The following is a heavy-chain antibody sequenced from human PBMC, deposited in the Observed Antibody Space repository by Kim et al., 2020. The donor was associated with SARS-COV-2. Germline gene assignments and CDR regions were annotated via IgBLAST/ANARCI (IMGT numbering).Heavy chain of an antibody. J-gene: IGHJ6*02. CDR3: ASEGLTGWDLYYYYGMDV. Sequence: SETLSLTCTVSGGSISSSSYYWGWIRQPPGKGLEWIGSIYYSGSTYYNPSLKSRVTISVDTSKNQFSLKLSSVTAADTAVYYCASEGLTGWDLYYYYGMDVWGQGTTVTVSS. CDR2: IYYSGST. V-gene: IGHV4-39*01. CDR1: GGSISSSSYY. D-gene: IGHD3-9*01.